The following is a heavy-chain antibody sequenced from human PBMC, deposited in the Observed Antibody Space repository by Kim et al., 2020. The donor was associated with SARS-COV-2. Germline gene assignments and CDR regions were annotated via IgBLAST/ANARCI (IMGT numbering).Heavy chain of an antibody. J-gene: IGHJ3*02. CDR2: IYHSGST. CDR1: GGSISSSNW. Sequence: SETLSLTCAVSGGSISSSNWWSWVRQPPGKGLEWIGEIYHSGSTNYNPSLKSRVTISVDKSKNQFSLKLSSVTAADTAVYYCARGTYYYGSGPNDAFDIWGQGTMVTVSS. V-gene: IGHV4-4*02. CDR3: ARGTYYYGSGPNDAFDI. D-gene: IGHD3-10*01.